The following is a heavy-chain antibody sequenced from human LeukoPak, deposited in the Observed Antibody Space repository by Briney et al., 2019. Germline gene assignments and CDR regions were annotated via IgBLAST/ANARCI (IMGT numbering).Heavy chain of an antibody. CDR1: GFTFSIYA. Sequence: GGSLRLSCAASGFTFSIYAVSWVRQAPGQGLEWVSVISGSGGSTYYADSVKGRFTISRDNSKNTLYLQMNSLRAEDTAVYYCAKGGRTGSYLDYWGQGTLVTVSS. CDR2: ISGSGGST. D-gene: IGHD3/OR15-3a*01. V-gene: IGHV3-23*01. CDR3: AKGGRTGSYLDY. J-gene: IGHJ4*02.